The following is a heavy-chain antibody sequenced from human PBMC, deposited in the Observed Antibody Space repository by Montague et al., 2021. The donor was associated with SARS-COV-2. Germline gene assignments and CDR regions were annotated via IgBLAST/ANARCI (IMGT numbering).Heavy chain of an antibody. Sequence: SLRLSCAASGFTLGNYWLNSVRQAPGKGLEWVANIKQDVTEQYYLYSXXVLFTISRDNAKNSLYLQMNSLRADDTAVYYCARNDYGGVDYKYYGMGVWGQGATVTVSS. CDR3: ARNDYGGVDYKYYGMGV. D-gene: IGHD4-17*01. V-gene: IGHV3-7*01. CDR2: IKQDVTEQ. CDR1: GFTLGNYW. J-gene: IGHJ6*02.